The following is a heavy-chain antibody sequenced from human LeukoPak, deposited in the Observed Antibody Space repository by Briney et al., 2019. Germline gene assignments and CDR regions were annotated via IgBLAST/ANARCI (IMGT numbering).Heavy chain of an antibody. CDR3: VRGSGWFFGL. J-gene: IGHJ4*01. Sequence: GGSLRLSCAASQFSISYDWMHWVRQAPGKGLKWVASIKEDGRDIHYLDSVKGRFSISRDNAKNSLYLEMNTLRAEDTAVYYCVRGSGWFFGLRGHGSLVTVYS. D-gene: IGHD6-19*01. V-gene: IGHV3-7*01. CDR2: IKEDGRDI. CDR1: QFSISYDW.